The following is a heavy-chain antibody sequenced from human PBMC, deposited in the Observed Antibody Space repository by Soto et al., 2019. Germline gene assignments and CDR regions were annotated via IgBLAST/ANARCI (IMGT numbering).Heavy chain of an antibody. CDR3: AREDDGGDRAYHGLDV. Sequence: QVQLQESGPGLLRPSQTLSLTCTVSGGSISTDHYHWTWIRQTPGKVLDWIVYIHYTASLQSNPSLQSRVAMSVDTSNNLFSYKLTSVTAADTALHFCAREDDGGDRAYHGLDVWGQGNTVTVS. J-gene: IGHJ6*02. CDR2: IHYTASL. D-gene: IGHD2-21*02. V-gene: IGHV4-30-4*01. CDR1: GGSISTDHYH.